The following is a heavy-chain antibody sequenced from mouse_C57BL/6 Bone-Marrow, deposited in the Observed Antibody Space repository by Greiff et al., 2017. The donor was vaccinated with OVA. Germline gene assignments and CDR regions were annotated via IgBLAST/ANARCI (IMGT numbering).Heavy chain of an antibody. CDR1: GFTFSDYG. CDR3: ARFYGYYPYWYFDV. J-gene: IGHJ1*03. Sequence: EVMLVESGGGLVKPGGSLKLSCAASGFTFSDYGMHWVRQAPEKGLEWVAYISSGSSTIYYADTVKGRFTISRDNAKNTLFLQMTSLRSEDTAMYDCARFYGYYPYWYFDVWGTGTTVTVSS. V-gene: IGHV5-17*01. CDR2: ISSGSSTI. D-gene: IGHD2-3*01.